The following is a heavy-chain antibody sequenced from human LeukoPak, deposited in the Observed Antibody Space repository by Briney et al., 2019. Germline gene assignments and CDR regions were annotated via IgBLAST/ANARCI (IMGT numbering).Heavy chain of an antibody. Sequence: PGGSLRLSCAASGLTFNIYALSWVRQAPGKGLEWISTISATGRSTYYTDSVKGRFTISRDNSKNILFLRMNSLRAEDTAVYYCARPLSQLVRDGGYFDYWGQGTLVTVSS. V-gene: IGHV3-23*01. CDR1: GLTFNIYA. CDR2: ISATGRST. D-gene: IGHD6-6*01. CDR3: ARPLSQLVRDGGYFDY. J-gene: IGHJ4*02.